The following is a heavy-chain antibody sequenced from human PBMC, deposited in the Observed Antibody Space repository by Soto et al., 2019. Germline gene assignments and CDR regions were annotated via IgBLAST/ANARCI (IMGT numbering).Heavy chain of an antibody. CDR3: AREIFVPYYYYYGMDV. Sequence: SGPTLVNPTQTLTLTCTFSGFSLSTSGMCVSWIRQPPGKALEWLALIDWDDDKYYSTSLKTRLTISKDTSKNQVVLTMTNMDPVDTATHYCAREIFVPYYYYYGMDVWGQGTTVNVSS. V-gene: IGHV2-70*01. D-gene: IGHD2-8*01. CDR2: IDWDDDK. CDR1: GFSLSTSGMC. J-gene: IGHJ6*02.